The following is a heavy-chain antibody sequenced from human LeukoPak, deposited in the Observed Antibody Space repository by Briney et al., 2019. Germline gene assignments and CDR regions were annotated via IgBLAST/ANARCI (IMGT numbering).Heavy chain of an antibody. CDR2: VYNSGRT. Sequence: PSETLSLTCNVSGDSVTNSFWSWIRQPPGKGLEWIGYVYNSGRTHSNPSLKSRVTISVDTSNNQFSLKLNSVTAADTAVYYCARDRSGTYFAFEYWGQGALVTVSA. D-gene: IGHD3-10*01. V-gene: IGHV4-59*02. CDR1: GDSVTNSF. J-gene: IGHJ4*02. CDR3: ARDRSGTYFAFEY.